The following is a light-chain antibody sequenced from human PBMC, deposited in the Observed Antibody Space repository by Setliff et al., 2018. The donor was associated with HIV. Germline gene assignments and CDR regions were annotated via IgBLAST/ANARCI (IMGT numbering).Light chain of an antibody. Sequence: QSVLTQPASVSGSPGQSITISCTGTSRDVGGYNYVSWYQQHPGKAPKLIIYEVRNRPSGVSNRFSGFKSGNTASLTISGLQTEDEADYYCSSYAITNTLPFGTGTKVTVL. V-gene: IGLV2-14*01. CDR2: EVR. CDR3: SSYAITNTLP. J-gene: IGLJ1*01. CDR1: SRDVGGYNY.